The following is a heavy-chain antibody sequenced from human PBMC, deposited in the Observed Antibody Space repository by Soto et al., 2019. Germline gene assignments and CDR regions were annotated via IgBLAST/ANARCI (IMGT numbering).Heavy chain of an antibody. V-gene: IGHV4-34*01. D-gene: IGHD6-6*01. CDR2: INHSGST. CDR1: GGSFSGYY. J-gene: IGHJ4*02. Sequence: SETLSLTCAVYGGSFSGYYWSWIRQPPGKGLEWIGEINHSGSTNYNPSLESRVTISVDTSKNQFSLKLSSVTAADTAVYYCAREGVGIYSSSSGFVDYWGQGTLVTVSS. CDR3: AREGVGIYSSSSGFVDY.